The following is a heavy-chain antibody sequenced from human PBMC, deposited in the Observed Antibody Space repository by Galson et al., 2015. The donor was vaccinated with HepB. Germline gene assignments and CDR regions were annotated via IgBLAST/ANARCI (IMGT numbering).Heavy chain of an antibody. D-gene: IGHD6-13*01. Sequence: SLRLSCAASAFAFRSYSMKWVRQAPGKGLEYVSYISSSSDTIYYADSVKGRFTISRDNAKNSLYLQMNSLRAEDTAVYYCARDGRLYSSSWTYYYYGMDVWGQGTTVTVSS. J-gene: IGHJ6*02. CDR3: ARDGRLYSSSWTYYYYGMDV. CDR2: ISSSSDTI. CDR1: AFAFRSYS. V-gene: IGHV3-48*04.